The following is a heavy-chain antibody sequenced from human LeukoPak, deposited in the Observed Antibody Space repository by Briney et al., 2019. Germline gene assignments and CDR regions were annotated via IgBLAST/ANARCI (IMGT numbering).Heavy chain of an antibody. Sequence: GESLKISCKGSGYTFSNYWIGWVRQMSGKGLEWMGMIYPADSKTKFSPPFQGQVTISVDTSVSSVYLQWSSLKASDTAMYYCARHPAWGNYYKNPFDFWGQGTLVTVSS. D-gene: IGHD3-10*01. CDR3: ARHPAWGNYYKNPFDF. CDR1: GYTFSNYW. J-gene: IGHJ4*02. V-gene: IGHV5-51*01. CDR2: IYPADSKT.